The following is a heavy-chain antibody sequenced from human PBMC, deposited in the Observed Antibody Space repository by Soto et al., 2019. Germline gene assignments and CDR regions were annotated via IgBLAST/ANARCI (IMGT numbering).Heavy chain of an antibody. CDR2: IYWDDDK. Sequence: QITLKESGPTLVKPTQTLTLTCTFSGFSLSTSGVGVGWIRQPPGKALEWLALIYWDDDKRYSPSLKSRLTIPKEPSKNQVVLTMTNMDPVATATYYCPHKSHDRSEDGFDYWGQGTLVTVSS. V-gene: IGHV2-5*02. J-gene: IGHJ4*02. D-gene: IGHD3-22*01. CDR1: GFSLSTSGVG. CDR3: PHKSHDRSEDGFDY.